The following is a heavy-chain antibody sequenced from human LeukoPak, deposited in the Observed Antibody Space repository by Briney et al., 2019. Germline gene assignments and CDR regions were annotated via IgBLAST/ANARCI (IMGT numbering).Heavy chain of an antibody. Sequence: PGGSLRLSCAASGFTFSSYAMSWVRQAPGKGLEWVSVIYSGGSTYYADSVKGRFTISRDNSKNTLYLQMNSLRAEDTAVYYCARDERGYSYGYSDYWGQGTLVTVSS. CDR1: GFTFSSYA. D-gene: IGHD5-18*01. J-gene: IGHJ4*02. V-gene: IGHV3-66*02. CDR3: ARDERGYSYGYSDY. CDR2: IYSGGST.